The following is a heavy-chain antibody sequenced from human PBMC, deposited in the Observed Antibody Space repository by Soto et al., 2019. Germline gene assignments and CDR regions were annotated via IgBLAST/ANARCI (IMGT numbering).Heavy chain of an antibody. CDR1: GFTFSSYA. CDR3: AREQAFTIVRVVAADGMDV. J-gene: IGHJ6*02. Sequence: GGSLRLSCAASGFTFSSYAMHWVRQAPGKGLEWVAVISYDGSNKYYADSVKGRFTISRDSSKNTLDLQMNSLRAEDTAVYYCAREQAFTIVRVVAADGMDVWGQGTTVTVSS. V-gene: IGHV3-30-3*01. CDR2: ISYDGSNK. D-gene: IGHD6-25*01.